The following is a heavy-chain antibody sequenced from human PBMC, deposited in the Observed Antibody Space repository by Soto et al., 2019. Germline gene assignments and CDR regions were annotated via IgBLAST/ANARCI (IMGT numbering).Heavy chain of an antibody. J-gene: IGHJ5*02. D-gene: IGHD4-17*01. CDR2: ASPDGSST. CDR1: GFTFSNVW. CDR3: ASHGSGDYFWFDP. V-gene: IGHV3-74*01. Sequence: PGGALRLSCAASGFTFSNVWLHWVRQAPGKGLVWVSRASPDGSSTSYADSVKGRFTISRDNPKNMLYMEMNSLRAEDTAVYYCASHGSGDYFWFDPWGQGTLVTVS.